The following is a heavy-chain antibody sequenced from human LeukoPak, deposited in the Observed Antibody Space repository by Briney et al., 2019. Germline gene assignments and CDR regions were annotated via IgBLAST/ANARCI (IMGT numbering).Heavy chain of an antibody. CDR2: ISGSGGST. D-gene: IGHD3-10*01. CDR1: GFTFSIYA. V-gene: IGHV3-23*01. J-gene: IGHJ4*02. CDR3: AKRLSTMVRGVIGYFDY. Sequence: PGGSLRLSCAVSGFTFSIYAMSWVRQAPGKGLEWVSAISGSGGSTYYADSVKGRFTISRDNSKNTLYLQMNSLRAEDTAVYYCAKRLSTMVRGVIGYFDYWGQGTLVTVSS.